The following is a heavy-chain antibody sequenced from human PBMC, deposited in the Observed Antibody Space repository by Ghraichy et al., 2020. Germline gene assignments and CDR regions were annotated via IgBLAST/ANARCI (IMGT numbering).Heavy chain of an antibody. D-gene: IGHD3-3*01. V-gene: IGHV4-31*03. CDR1: GGSISSGGYY. CDR2: IYYSGST. Sequence: SETLSLTCTVSGGSISSGGYYWSWIRQHPGKGLEWIGYIYYSGSTYYNPSLKSRVTISVDTSKNQFSLKLSSVTAADTAVYYCAREAYDFWSGYYPHWFDPWGQGTLVTVSS. J-gene: IGHJ5*02. CDR3: AREAYDFWSGYYPHWFDP.